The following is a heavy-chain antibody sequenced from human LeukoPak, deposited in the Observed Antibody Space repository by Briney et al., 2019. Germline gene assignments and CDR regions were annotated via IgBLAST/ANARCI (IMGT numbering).Heavy chain of an antibody. Sequence: GGSLRLSCAASGFTFSSYAMHWVRQAPGKGLEWVAVISYGGSNKYYADSVKGRFTISRDNSKNALYLQMNGLRAEDAALYYCARDRDYGGILYFDYWGQGTLVTVSS. V-gene: IGHV3-30*14. J-gene: IGHJ4*02. CDR1: GFTFSSYA. CDR2: ISYGGSNK. CDR3: ARDRDYGGILYFDY. D-gene: IGHD4-23*01.